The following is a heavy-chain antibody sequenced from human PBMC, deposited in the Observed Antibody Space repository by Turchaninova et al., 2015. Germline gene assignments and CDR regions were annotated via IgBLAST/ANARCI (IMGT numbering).Heavy chain of an antibody. D-gene: IGHD2-8*01. Sequence: EVLLFVSGGGLVQPGGSLRLSCAASGFTFSIDAMRWVRQAPGKGLACVSAICGSGGSTYSADSVKVRFTISRDNSKNTLYLQMNSLRAEDTAVYYCAKCGIVLMVDGVDYWGQGTLVTVSS. CDR2: ICGSGGST. J-gene: IGHJ4*02. CDR1: GFTFSIDA. CDR3: AKCGIVLMVDGVDY. V-gene: IGHV3-23*01.